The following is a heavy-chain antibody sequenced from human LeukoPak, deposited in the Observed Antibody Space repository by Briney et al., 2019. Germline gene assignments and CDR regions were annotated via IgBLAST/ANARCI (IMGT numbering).Heavy chain of an antibody. Sequence: GGSLILSCAASGFTFSSYAMNWVRQASGKGLEWVSGISGSGGSTYYADSVKGRFTISRDNSKNTVYLQMKSLRAEDTAVYYCARGLMMAQYFQYWGQGTLVIVSS. CDR2: ISGSGGST. CDR1: GFTFSSYA. V-gene: IGHV3-23*01. CDR3: ARGLMMAQYFQY. D-gene: IGHD5-24*01. J-gene: IGHJ1*01.